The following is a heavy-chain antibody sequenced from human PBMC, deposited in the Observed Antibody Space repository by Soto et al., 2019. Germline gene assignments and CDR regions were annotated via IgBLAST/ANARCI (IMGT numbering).Heavy chain of an antibody. Sequence: EVQLSESGGGLVQPGGSPRLSCAVSGFSFAGYAMSWVRQAPGKGLEWVSGISGGGASTYYAGSVKGRFSISRDNSGYTVYLQMNSLIAEDTAVYYCAKGQGFSAYYYGMDVWGQGTAVTVSS. CDR2: ISGGGAST. D-gene: IGHD6-19*01. CDR3: AKGQGFSAYYYGMDV. CDR1: GFSFAGYA. J-gene: IGHJ6*02. V-gene: IGHV3-23*01.